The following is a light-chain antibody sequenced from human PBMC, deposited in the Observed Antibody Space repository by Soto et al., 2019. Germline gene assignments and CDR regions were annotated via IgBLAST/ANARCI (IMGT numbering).Light chain of an antibody. CDR2: AAS. J-gene: IGKJ4*01. CDR1: QDISSY. CDR3: QQLNSFPLT. V-gene: IGKV1-9*01. Sequence: IQLTQSPSSLSASVGDRVTITCRASQDISSYLVWYQQKAGKAPKLLIYAASTLQCGVPSRFSGSGSGTDFTLTIISLQPEDFATYYCQQLNSFPLTFGGGTKVEIK.